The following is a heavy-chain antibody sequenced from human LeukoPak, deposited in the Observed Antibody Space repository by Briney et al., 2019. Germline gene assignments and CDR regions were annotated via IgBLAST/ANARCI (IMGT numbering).Heavy chain of an antibody. Sequence: PGGSLRLSCAASGFTFSSYGRHWVRQAPGKGLGGWAVICYEGSNKYYADSVKGRFTISRDNAKNSLYLQMNSLRAEDTAVYYCARDPMMKIASYYYYYGMDVWGQGTTVTVSS. CDR2: ICYEGSNK. V-gene: IGHV3-33*01. D-gene: IGHD3-16*01. J-gene: IGHJ6*02. CDR1: GFTFSSYG. CDR3: ARDPMMKIASYYYYYGMDV.